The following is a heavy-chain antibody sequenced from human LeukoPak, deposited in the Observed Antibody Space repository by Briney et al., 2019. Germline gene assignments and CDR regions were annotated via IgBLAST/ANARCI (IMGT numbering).Heavy chain of an antibody. J-gene: IGHJ4*02. CDR2: FDPEDGET. D-gene: IGHD6-19*01. V-gene: IGHV1-24*01. CDR1: GYTLTELS. Sequence: ASVKVSCKVSGYTLTELSMHWVRQAPGKGLEWMGGFDPEDGETIYAQKFQGRVTMTTDTSTSTAYMELRSLRSDDTAVYYCARVGGLAVAGTRALDYWGQGTLVTVSS. CDR3: ARVGGLAVAGTRALDY.